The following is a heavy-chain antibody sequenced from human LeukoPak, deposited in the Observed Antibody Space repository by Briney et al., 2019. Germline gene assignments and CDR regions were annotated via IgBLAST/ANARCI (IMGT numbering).Heavy chain of an antibody. CDR3: ARDQTAVTGVWGTIDY. V-gene: IGHV3-30*03. J-gene: IGHJ4*02. CDR1: GFTFSGYG. CDR2: ISYDGSNT. Sequence: SGGSLRLSCIASGFTFSGYGMHWVRQAPGMGLEWVAIISYDGSNTFYGDSVKGRFTISRDNSKKTLYLQMNSLRTEDTAVYYCARDQTAVTGVWGTIDYWGQGTLVTVSS. D-gene: IGHD2-8*02.